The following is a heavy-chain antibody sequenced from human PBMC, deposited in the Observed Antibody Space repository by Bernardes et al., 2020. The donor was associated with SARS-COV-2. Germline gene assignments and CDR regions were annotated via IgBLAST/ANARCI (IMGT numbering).Heavy chain of an antibody. Sequence: SLRLSSGASGFTFTSHAITWVRHAPVKGLEWVSSISGTGETIYFADSVKGRFTISRDNSKNTVYLQMNSLRAEDTAVYYCAKGPGNRGGYPRDWGQGTLVTVSS. J-gene: IGHJ4*02. CDR2: ISGTGETI. CDR3: AKGPGNRGGYPRD. D-gene: IGHD3-22*01. CDR1: GFTFTSHA. V-gene: IGHV3-23*01.